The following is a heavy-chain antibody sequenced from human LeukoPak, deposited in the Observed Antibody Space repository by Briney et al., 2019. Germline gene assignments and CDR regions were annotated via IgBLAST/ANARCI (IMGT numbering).Heavy chain of an antibody. CDR3: AKDLWGTHDYGDHGDY. V-gene: IGHV3-23*01. Sequence: GGSLRLSCAASGFTFSSFALSWVRQAPGKGLEWVSAISGSGGSTYYADSVKGRFTISRDNSKNTLYLQMNSLRAEDTAVYYCAKDLWGTHDYGDHGDYWGQGTLVTVSS. CDR1: GFTFSSFA. D-gene: IGHD4-17*01. CDR2: ISGSGGST. J-gene: IGHJ4*02.